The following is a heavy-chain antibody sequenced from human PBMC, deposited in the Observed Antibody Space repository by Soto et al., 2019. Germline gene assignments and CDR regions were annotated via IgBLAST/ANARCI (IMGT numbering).Heavy chain of an antibody. V-gene: IGHV1-69*13. CDR3: ARAGDYVWGSYRYKYYFDY. J-gene: IGHJ4*02. Sequence: SVKVSCKASGGTFSSHAISWVRQAPGQGLEWMGGIIPIFGTANYAQKFQGRVTITADESTSTAYMELSSLRSEDTAVYYCARAGDYVWGSYRYKYYFDYWGQGTLVTVSS. D-gene: IGHD3-16*02. CDR2: IIPIFGTA. CDR1: GGTFSSHA.